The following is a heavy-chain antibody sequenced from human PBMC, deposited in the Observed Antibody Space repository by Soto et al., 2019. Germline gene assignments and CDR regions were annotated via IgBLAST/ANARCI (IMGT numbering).Heavy chain of an antibody. CDR3: ARGATVALEKWFDP. J-gene: IGHJ5*02. CDR2: IYYSGST. D-gene: IGHD6-19*01. Sequence: LCGGSISSGDYYWRWIRQPPGKGLEWIGYIYYSGSTYYNPSLKSRVTISVDTSKNQFSLKLSSVTAADTAVYYCARGATVALEKWFDPWGQGTLVTVSS. CDR1: GGSISSGDYY. V-gene: IGHV4-30-4*01.